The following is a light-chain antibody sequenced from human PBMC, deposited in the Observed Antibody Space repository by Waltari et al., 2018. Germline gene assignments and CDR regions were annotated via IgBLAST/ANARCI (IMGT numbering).Light chain of an antibody. CDR1: SSDGCRNDF. Sequence: QSALTQPPSASGSPGQSVTISCTGSSSDGCRNDFVSWYQQFPGKAPKLIIWEVSRRPSGVPDRFSGSKSGNTASLTVSGLQAEDEADYYCSSYGGINNSPYVFGTGTKVTV. CDR2: EVS. V-gene: IGLV2-8*01. J-gene: IGLJ1*01. CDR3: SSYGGINNSPYV.